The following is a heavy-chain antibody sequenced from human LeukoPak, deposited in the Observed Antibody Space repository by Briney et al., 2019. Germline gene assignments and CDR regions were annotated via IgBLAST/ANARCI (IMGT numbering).Heavy chain of an antibody. Sequence: GGSLRLSCAASGFTFSSYAMSWVRQAPGKGLEWVSAISGSGGSTYYADSVKGRFTISRDNSKNTLYLQMNSLRAGDTAVYYCAKVRGGWRNYFDYWGQGTLVTVSS. V-gene: IGHV3-23*01. D-gene: IGHD6-19*01. J-gene: IGHJ4*02. CDR1: GFTFSSYA. CDR2: ISGSGGST. CDR3: AKVRGGWRNYFDY.